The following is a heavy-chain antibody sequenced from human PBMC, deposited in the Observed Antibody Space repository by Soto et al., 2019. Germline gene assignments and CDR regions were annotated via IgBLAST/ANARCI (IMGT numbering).Heavy chain of an antibody. CDR2: VSWNSGAK. V-gene: IGHV3-9*01. J-gene: IGHJ4*02. CDR1: YFSFDDFV. D-gene: IGHD2-21*02. CDR3: AKGVATAVPALDY. Sequence: RXCSLVSYFSFDDFVINWFQQRPGKGLEWVSSVSWNSGAKLYADSVKGRFAISRDSAKKSVYLQMNSLRPDDTAFYYCAKGVATAVPALDYWGQGTLVTVSS.